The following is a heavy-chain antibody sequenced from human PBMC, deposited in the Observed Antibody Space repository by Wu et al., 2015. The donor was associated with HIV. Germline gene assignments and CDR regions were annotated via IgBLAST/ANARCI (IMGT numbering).Heavy chain of an antibody. V-gene: IGHV1-58*02. CDR1: GFTFTSSA. D-gene: IGHD5-24*01. J-gene: IGHJ4*02. Sequence: QLVQSGPEVKKPGTSVKVSCKASGFTFTSSAMQWVRQARGQRLEWIGWIVVGSGNTNYAQKFQERVTITRDMSTSTAYMELSSLRSEDTAVYYCAAEVGIMRDGYNFHPRNFDFWGQGTLVAVSS. CDR3: AAEVGIMRDGYNFHPRNFDF. CDR2: IVVGSGNT.